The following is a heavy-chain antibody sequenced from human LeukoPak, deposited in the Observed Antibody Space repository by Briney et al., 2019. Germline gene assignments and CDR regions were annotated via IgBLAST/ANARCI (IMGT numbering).Heavy chain of an antibody. CDR3: TRVGGSYTFDY. Sequence: PGGSLRLSCTASGFTFGDYAMSWVRQAPGKGLEWVGFTRSKAYGGTTEYAASVKGRFTISRDDSKSIAYLQMNGLKTEDTAVYYCTRVGGSYTFDYWGQGTLVTVSS. J-gene: IGHJ4*02. CDR1: GFTFGDYA. CDR2: TRSKAYGGTT. V-gene: IGHV3-49*04. D-gene: IGHD3-16*01.